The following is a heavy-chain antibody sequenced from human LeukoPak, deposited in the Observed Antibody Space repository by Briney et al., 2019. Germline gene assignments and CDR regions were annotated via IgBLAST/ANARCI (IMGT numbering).Heavy chain of an antibody. Sequence: GGSLRLSCAASGFTFSSYSMNWVRQAPGKGLGWVSSISSSSSYIYYADSVKGRFTISRDNAKNMLYLQMNSLRAEDTAVYYCARVIGWDEPFDIWGQGTMVTVSS. D-gene: IGHD1-26*01. J-gene: IGHJ3*02. CDR2: ISSSSSYI. CDR3: ARVIGWDEPFDI. V-gene: IGHV3-21*06. CDR1: GFTFSSYS.